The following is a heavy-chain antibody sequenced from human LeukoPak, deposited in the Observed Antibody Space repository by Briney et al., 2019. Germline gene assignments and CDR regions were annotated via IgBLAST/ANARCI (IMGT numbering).Heavy chain of an antibody. CDR2: IIPIFGTA. CDR1: GGTFSSYA. V-gene: IGHV1-69*13. J-gene: IGHJ4*02. Sequence: ASVKVSCKASGGTFSSYAISWVRQAPGQGLEWMGGIIPIFGTANYAQKFQGRVTVTADESTSTAYMELSSLRSEDTAVYYCARVGNGYSGYDRPAYYFDYWGQGTLVTVSS. D-gene: IGHD5-12*01. CDR3: ARVGNGYSGYDRPAYYFDY.